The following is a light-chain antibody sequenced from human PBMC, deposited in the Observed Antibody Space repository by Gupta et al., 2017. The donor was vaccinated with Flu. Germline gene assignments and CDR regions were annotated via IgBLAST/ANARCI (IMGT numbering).Light chain of an antibody. CDR1: QNIHNY. CDR3: QQSDSTPYT. V-gene: IGKV1-39*01. Sequence: DVQMTQSPSSLSASVGDRVTITCRATQNIHNYLNWYQQKPGKAPKLLIYAAYTVKSGVPSRFSGSGSGTDFTITISSLQPEEFATYYCQQSDSTPYTFGQGTKLEIK. CDR2: AAY. J-gene: IGKJ2*01.